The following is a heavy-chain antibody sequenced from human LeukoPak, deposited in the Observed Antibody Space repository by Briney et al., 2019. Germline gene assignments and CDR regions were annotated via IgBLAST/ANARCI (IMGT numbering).Heavy chain of an antibody. V-gene: IGHV3-30*18. CDR1: GFTFGSYG. CDR3: VKDTAMEPYDYYYYGMDV. D-gene: IGHD5-18*01. CDR2: ISHDGKKK. Sequence: GRSLRLSCAASGFTFGSYGMHWVRQAPGKGLEWVAVISHDGKKKFYVDFVKSRFTISRDNSENTLYLQMNSLRTEDTAMYYCVKDTAMEPYDYYYYGMDVWGQGTTITVS. J-gene: IGHJ6*02.